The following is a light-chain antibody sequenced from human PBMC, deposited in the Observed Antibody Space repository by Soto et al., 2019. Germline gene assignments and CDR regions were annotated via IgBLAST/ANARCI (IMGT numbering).Light chain of an antibody. CDR3: QQYDHLPID. CDR2: DVS. CDR1: QDISNY. J-gene: IGKJ5*01. V-gene: IGKV1-33*01. Sequence: DMQMRQAASALSASVGDRVTITCQASQDISNYLNWYQHKPGKAPKLLIYDVSNLETGVPSRFSGSGSGPDFTFTTSSLKPEDIPTYYCQQYDHLPIDFGQGTRLEIK.